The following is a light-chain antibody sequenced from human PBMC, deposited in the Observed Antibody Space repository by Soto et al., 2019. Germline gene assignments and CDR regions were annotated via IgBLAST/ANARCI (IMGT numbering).Light chain of an antibody. V-gene: IGLV2-14*01. J-gene: IGLJ1*01. Sequence: QSALTQPASVSGALGQSITISCTGTSSDVGGYNYVSWYQQHPGKAPKLMIYEVRNRPSGISNRFSGSKSGNTASLTISGLQAEDGADYYCSSYTSTNPRRLGTGTKLTVL. CDR2: EVR. CDR3: SSYTSTNPRR. CDR1: SSDVGGYNY.